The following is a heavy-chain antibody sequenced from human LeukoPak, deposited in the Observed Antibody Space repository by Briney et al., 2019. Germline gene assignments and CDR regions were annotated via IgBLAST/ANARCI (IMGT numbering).Heavy chain of an antibody. J-gene: IGHJ4*02. V-gene: IGHV4-30-2*01. CDR3: AKDKFRSGWSQGLFDY. CDR1: GGSISSGGYY. CDR2: IYHSGST. Sequence: PSQTLSLTCTVSGGSISSGGYYWSWIRQPPGKGLEWIGYIYHSGSTYYNPSLKSRVTISVDRSKNQFSLKLSSVTAADTAVYYCAKDKFRSGWSQGLFDYWGQGTLVTVSS. D-gene: IGHD6-19*01.